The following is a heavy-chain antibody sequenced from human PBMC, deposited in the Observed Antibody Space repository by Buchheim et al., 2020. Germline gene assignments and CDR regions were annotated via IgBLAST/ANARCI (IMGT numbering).Heavy chain of an antibody. D-gene: IGHD3-3*01. J-gene: IGHJ5*02. CDR2: ISYDGCNK. CDR1: GFTFSSYA. CDR3: ARVNRGYDFWSGYYYWFDP. Sequence: QVQLVESGGGVVQPGRSLRLSCAASGFTFSSYAMHWVRQAPGKGLEWVAVISYDGCNKYYADSVKGRFTISRDNSKKTLYLQMNSLRAEDTAVYYCARVNRGYDFWSGYYYWFDPWGQGTL. V-gene: IGHV3-30*04.